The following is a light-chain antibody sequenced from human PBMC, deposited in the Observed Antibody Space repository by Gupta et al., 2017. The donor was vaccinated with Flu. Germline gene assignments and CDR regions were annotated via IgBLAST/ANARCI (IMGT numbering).Light chain of an antibody. Sequence: QSVLTQPPSASGTPGPRVSISCSGSSSDIGSYTVNWYQQLPGTAPKLLIYSNTQRPSGVPDRFSGSKSGTSASLAISGLQSEDEADYYCAAWDDGLNAWVFGGGTKLTVL. CDR1: SSDIGSYT. V-gene: IGLV1-44*01. J-gene: IGLJ3*02. CDR3: AAWDDGLNAWV. CDR2: SNT.